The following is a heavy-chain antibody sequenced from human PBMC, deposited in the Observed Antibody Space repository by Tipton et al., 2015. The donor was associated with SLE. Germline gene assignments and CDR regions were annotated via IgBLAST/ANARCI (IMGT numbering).Heavy chain of an antibody. CDR1: GFTFSTYG. V-gene: IGHV3-74*01. CDR2: INTDGRIT. Sequence: GSLRLSCAASGFTFSTYGMHWVRQAPGKGLVWVSRINTDGRITHYADSVKGRFIISRDNAENTVYLQMDSLRGEDTAMYYCARDLGSYYGSEKDWYFDLWGRGTLVTVSS. D-gene: IGHD3-10*01. CDR3: ARDLGSYYGSEKDWYFDL. J-gene: IGHJ2*01.